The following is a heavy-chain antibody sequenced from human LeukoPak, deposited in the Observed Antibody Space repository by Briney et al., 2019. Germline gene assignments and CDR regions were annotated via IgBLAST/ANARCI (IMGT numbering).Heavy chain of an antibody. J-gene: IGHJ4*02. V-gene: IGHV4-30-4*08. CDR1: GGSLSSGDYY. CDR2: IYYSGST. CDR3: ARGVMGDRNDYFDY. Sequence: PSQTLSLTCTVSGGSLSSGDYYWGWIRQPPGKGLEWIGYIYYSGSTYYNPSLKSRVTISVDTSKNQFSLKLSSVTAADTAVYYCARGVMGDRNDYFDYWGQGTLVTVSS. D-gene: IGHD3-16*01.